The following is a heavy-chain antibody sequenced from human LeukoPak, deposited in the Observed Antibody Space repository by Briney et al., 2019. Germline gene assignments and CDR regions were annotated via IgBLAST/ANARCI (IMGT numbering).Heavy chain of an antibody. CDR2: IYYSGST. CDR3: ARSWQLGPYFDC. Sequence: SETLSLTCTVSGGSISSSSYYWGWIRQPPGKGLEWIGSIYYSGSTYYNPSLKSRVTISVDTSKNQFSLKLSSVTAADTAVYYCARSWQLGPYFDCWGRGTLVTVSS. V-gene: IGHV4-39*01. CDR1: GGSISSSSYY. D-gene: IGHD6-6*01. J-gene: IGHJ4*02.